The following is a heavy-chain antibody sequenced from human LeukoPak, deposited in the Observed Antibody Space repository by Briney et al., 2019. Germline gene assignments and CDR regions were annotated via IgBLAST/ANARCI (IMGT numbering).Heavy chain of an antibody. D-gene: IGHD3-22*01. J-gene: IGHJ4*02. CDR3: ARDSQNYYEDY. Sequence: ASVKVSCKASGYTFTSYGISWVRQAPGQGLQWMGWISAYNGNTNYAQKLQGRVTMTTDTSTSTAYMELRSLRSDGTAVYYCARDSQNYYEDYWGQGTLVTVSS. CDR1: GYTFTSYG. CDR2: ISAYNGNT. V-gene: IGHV1-18*04.